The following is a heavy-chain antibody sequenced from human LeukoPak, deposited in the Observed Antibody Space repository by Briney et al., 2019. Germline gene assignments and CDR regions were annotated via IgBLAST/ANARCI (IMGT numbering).Heavy chain of an antibody. CDR1: GFTFSSYS. J-gene: IGHJ4*02. CDR3: ARDRRYSYRFFDY. Sequence: GSLRLSCAASGFTFSSYSMNRVRQAPGKGLEWVSSISSSSSYIYYADSVKGRFTISRDNAKNSLYLQMNSLRAEDTAVYYCARDRRYSYRFFDYWDQGTLVTVSS. CDR2: ISSSSSYI. V-gene: IGHV3-21*01. D-gene: IGHD5-18*01.